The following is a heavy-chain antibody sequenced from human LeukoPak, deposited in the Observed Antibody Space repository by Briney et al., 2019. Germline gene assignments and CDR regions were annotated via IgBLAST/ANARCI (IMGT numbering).Heavy chain of an antibody. Sequence: GGSLRLSCAASGFTFSSYWMHWVRQAPGKGLVWVSRINSDGSSTSYADSVKGRFTISRDNAKNTLYLQMNSLRAEDTAVYYCARAHDSSGYYLPYYYHYGMDVWGQGTTVTVSS. CDR1: GFTFSSYW. J-gene: IGHJ6*02. CDR3: ARAHDSSGYYLPYYYHYGMDV. D-gene: IGHD3-22*01. V-gene: IGHV3-74*01. CDR2: INSDGSST.